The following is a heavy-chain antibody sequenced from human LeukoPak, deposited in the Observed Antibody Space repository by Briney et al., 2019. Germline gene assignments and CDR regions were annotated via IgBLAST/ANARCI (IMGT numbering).Heavy chain of an antibody. J-gene: IGHJ4*02. V-gene: IGHV1-8*03. Sequence: ASVKVSCKASGYTFTSYDINWVRQATGQGLGWMGWMNPNSGNTGYAQKFQGRITITRNTSIRTAYMELSSLRSEDTAVYYCARLFQRNELNYYDSSGYSPGYWGQGTLVTVSS. CDR3: ARLFQRNELNYYDSSGYSPGY. D-gene: IGHD3-22*01. CDR1: GYTFTSYD. CDR2: MNPNSGNT.